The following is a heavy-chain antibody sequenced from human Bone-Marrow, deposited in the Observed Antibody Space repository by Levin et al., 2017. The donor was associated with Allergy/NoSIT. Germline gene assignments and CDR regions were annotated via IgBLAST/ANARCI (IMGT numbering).Heavy chain of an antibody. J-gene: IGHJ4*02. CDR3: ARGFGTTSDY. D-gene: IGHD4-11*01. Sequence: SETLSLTCSVSGDPIISSSYYWGWIRQPPGKGLEWIGSIFYSGTTSYNPSLKSRVTISVDTSKNQFSLKLTSVPAADTAVYYCARGFGTTSDYWGQGTLVTVSS. V-gene: IGHV4-39*07. CDR2: IFYSGTT. CDR1: GDPIISSSYY.